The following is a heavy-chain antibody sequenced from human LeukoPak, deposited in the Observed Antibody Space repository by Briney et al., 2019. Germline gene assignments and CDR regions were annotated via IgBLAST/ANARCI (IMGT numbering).Heavy chain of an antibody. J-gene: IGHJ6*02. D-gene: IGHD3-22*01. CDR1: GGSISSYY. CDR3: ARDSYYDSSGYYYVGGMDV. CDR2: IYTSGST. Sequence: SETLSLTCTVSGGSISSYYWSWIRQPAGKGLEWIGRIYTSGSTNYNPSLKSRVTMSVDTSKNQFSLKLSSVTAADAAVYYCARDSYYDSSGYYYVGGMDVWGQGTTVTVSS. V-gene: IGHV4-4*07.